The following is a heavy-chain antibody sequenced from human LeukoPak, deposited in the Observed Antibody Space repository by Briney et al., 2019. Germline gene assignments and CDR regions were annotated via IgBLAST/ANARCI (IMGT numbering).Heavy chain of an antibody. CDR3: ARSIRSYYDFWSGPYGMGV. J-gene: IGHJ6*02. Sequence: ASVKVSCKASGYTFTSYDINWVRQATGQGLEWMGWMNPNSGNTGYAQKFQGRVTMTRNTSISTAYMELSSLRSEDTAVYYCARSIRSYYDFWSGPYGMGVWGQGTTVTVSS. CDR2: MNPNSGNT. V-gene: IGHV1-8*01. D-gene: IGHD3-3*01. CDR1: GYTFTSYD.